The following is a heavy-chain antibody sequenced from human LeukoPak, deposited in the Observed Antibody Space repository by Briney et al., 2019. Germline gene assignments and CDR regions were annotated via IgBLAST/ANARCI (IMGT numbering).Heavy chain of an antibody. J-gene: IGHJ3*02. CDR2: ISYIGST. Sequence: SETLSLTCVVSGDSFSSHYWTWIRQSPGKGLEWIGYISYIGSTNYNPSLKSRVTISIDTSKNQFSLKLRSVTAADTAVYYCARDLVTVTKGFDNWGQGTMVSVSS. V-gene: IGHV4-59*11. D-gene: IGHD4-17*01. CDR1: GDSFSSHY. CDR3: ARDLVTVTKGFDN.